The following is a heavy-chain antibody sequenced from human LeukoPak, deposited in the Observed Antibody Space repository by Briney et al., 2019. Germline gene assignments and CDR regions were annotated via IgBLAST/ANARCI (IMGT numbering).Heavy chain of an antibody. CDR1: GFTFSSYE. Sequence: PGGSLRLSCAASGFTFSSYEMNWVRQAPGKGLEWVSYISSSGSTIYYADAVKGRFTVSRDNAKNSLYLQMNSLRAEDTAVYYCAELGVTMIGGVWGKGTTVTISS. D-gene: IGHD3-10*02. CDR2: ISSSGSTI. CDR3: AELGVTMIGGV. V-gene: IGHV3-48*03. J-gene: IGHJ6*04.